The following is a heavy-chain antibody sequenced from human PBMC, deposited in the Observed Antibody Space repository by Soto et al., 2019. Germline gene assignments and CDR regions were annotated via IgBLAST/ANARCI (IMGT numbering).Heavy chain of an antibody. J-gene: IGHJ4*02. CDR1: GFTFSSYG. Sequence: QAGGSLRLSCAASGFTFSSYGMHWVRQAPGKGLEWVAVISYDGSNKYYADSVKGRFTISRDNSKNTLYLQMNSLRAEDTAVYYCAKDQPLDYWGQGTLVTVSS. V-gene: IGHV3-30*18. CDR2: ISYDGSNK. CDR3: AKDQPLDY.